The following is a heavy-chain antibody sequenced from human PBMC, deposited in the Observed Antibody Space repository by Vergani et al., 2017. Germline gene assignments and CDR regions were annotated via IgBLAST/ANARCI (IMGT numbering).Heavy chain of an antibody. D-gene: IGHD3-22*01. V-gene: IGHV4-39*07. Sequence: QVQLQESGPGLVKPSETLSLTCTVSGGSISSSSYYWGWIRQPPGKGLEWIGSIYYSGSTNYNPSLKSRVTISVDTSKNQFSLKLSSVTAADTAVYYCAREVYYYDSSGYYTLFDYWGQGTLVTVSS. J-gene: IGHJ4*02. CDR1: GGSISSSSYY. CDR3: AREVYYYDSSGYYTLFDY. CDR2: IYYSGST.